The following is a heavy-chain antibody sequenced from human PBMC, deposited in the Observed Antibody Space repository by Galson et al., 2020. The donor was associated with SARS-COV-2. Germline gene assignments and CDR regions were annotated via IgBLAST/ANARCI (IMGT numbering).Heavy chain of an antibody. Sequence: GESLKISCAASGFTFSSYDMHWVRQATGKGLEWVSAIGTAGDTYYPGSVKGRFTISRENAKNSLYLQMNSLRAGDTAVYYCARGGDDYGDYPVWYFDLWGRGTLVTVSS. CDR1: GFTFSSYD. J-gene: IGHJ2*01. CDR2: IGTAGDT. V-gene: IGHV3-13*01. CDR3: ARGGDDYGDYPVWYFDL. D-gene: IGHD4-17*01.